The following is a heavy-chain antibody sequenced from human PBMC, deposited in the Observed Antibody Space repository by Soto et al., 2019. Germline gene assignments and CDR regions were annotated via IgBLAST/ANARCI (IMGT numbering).Heavy chain of an antibody. CDR1: GYTFTSYG. Sequence: QVQLVQSGAEVKKPGASVKVSCKASGYTFTSYGISWVRQAPGQGLEWMGWISAYNGNTNYAQKLQGRVTMTTDTSTSTAYMELRSLRSDDTSVYYCVRGYDDFWSGYYLSYYYYYMDVWGKGTTVTVSS. CDR3: VRGYDDFWSGYYLSYYYYYMDV. V-gene: IGHV1-18*01. CDR2: ISAYNGNT. D-gene: IGHD3-3*01. J-gene: IGHJ6*03.